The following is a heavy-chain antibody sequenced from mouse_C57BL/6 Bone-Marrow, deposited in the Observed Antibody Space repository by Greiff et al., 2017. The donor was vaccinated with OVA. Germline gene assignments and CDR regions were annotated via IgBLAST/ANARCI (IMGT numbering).Heavy chain of an antibody. Sequence: VQLLQSGPELVKPGASVKISCTASGFAFSSSWMNWVKQRPGKGLEWIGRISPGDGDTDYNGTFKGKATLTADKSSTTVYMQLSSLTSEDTAVYFCAGEAIYYYGSIDWYFDVWGTGTTVTVSS. CDR2: ISPGDGDT. V-gene: IGHV1-82*01. CDR1: GFAFSSSW. J-gene: IGHJ1*03. CDR3: AGEAIYYYGSIDWYFDV. D-gene: IGHD1-1*01.